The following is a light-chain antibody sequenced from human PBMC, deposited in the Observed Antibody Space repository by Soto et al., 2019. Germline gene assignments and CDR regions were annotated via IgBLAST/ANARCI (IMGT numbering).Light chain of an antibody. Sequence: DVVMTQSPLSLPVTPGEPASISCRSSQSLLHSNGYNYLDWYLQKLGQSPQLLIYLGSNRASGVPDRFSGSGSGTDFTLKISRVEADDVAFYYCMQGLQSAWTFGQGTKVDIK. CDR3: MQGLQSAWT. CDR1: QSLLHSNGYNY. CDR2: LGS. V-gene: IGKV2-28*01. J-gene: IGKJ1*01.